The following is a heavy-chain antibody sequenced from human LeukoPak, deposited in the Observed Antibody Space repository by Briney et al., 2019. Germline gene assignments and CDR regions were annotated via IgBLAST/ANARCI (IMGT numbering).Heavy chain of an antibody. V-gene: IGHV1-18*01. Sequence: GASVKVSCKASGYTFSSYGVSWVRQAPGQGLEWMAWISIYNGNTSYGHNLQGRVTVATDTSTNTAYMELRSLRSDDTAVYYCARLPDYYDSVGPIKDGFDIWGQGTMVTVSS. D-gene: IGHD3-22*01. CDR2: ISIYNGNT. CDR3: ARLPDYYDSVGPIKDGFDI. CDR1: GYTFSSYG. J-gene: IGHJ3*02.